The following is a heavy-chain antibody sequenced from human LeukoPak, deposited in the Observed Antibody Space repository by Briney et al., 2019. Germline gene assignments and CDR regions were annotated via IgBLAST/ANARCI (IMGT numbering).Heavy chain of an antibody. CDR3: ARDYXXXNGYYXFDY. V-gene: IGHV3-20*04. CDR2: INWNGGST. Sequence: PGGSLRPSXAASGFTFDDYGMSWVRQAPGKGLEWVSGINWNGGSTGYADSVKGRFTISRDNAKNSLYLQMNSLRAEDTALYYCARDYXXXNGYYXFDYWXQXTLVTVSS. CDR1: GFTFDDYG. D-gene: IGHD3-22*01. J-gene: IGHJ4*02.